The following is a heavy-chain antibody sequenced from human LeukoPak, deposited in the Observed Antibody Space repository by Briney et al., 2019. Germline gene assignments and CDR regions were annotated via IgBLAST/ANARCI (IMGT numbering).Heavy chain of an antibody. CDR3: ARAERQYYYDSSGYYKGYYFDY. Sequence: SETLSLTCAVSGYSISSGYYWGWIRQPPGKGLEWIGSIYHSGSTNYNPSLKSRVTISVDTSKNQFSLKLSSVTAADTAVYYCARAERQYYYDSSGYYKGYYFDYWGQGTLVTVSS. CDR2: IYHSGST. J-gene: IGHJ4*02. D-gene: IGHD3-22*01. CDR1: GYSISSGYY. V-gene: IGHV4-38-2*01.